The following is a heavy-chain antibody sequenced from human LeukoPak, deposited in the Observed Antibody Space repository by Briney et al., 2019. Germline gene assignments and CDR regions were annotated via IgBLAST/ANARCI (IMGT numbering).Heavy chain of an antibody. J-gene: IGHJ3*02. V-gene: IGHV1-8*01. Sequence: GASVKVPCKASGYTFTSYDTNWVRQATGQGLEWMGWMNPNSGNTGYAQKFQGRVTMTRNTSISTAYMELSSLRSEDTAVYYCARDGDYGDYNAFDIWGQGTMVTVSS. D-gene: IGHD4-17*01. CDR3: ARDGDYGDYNAFDI. CDR1: GYTFTSYD. CDR2: MNPNSGNT.